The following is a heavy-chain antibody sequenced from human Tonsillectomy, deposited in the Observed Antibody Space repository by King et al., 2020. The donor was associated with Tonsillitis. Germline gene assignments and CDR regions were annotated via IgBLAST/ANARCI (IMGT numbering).Heavy chain of an antibody. Sequence: VQLVESGGGLVKPGGSLRLSCAASGFTFSNAWMNWVRQAPGKGLEWVARIKSNRDGGTTDYAAPVTGRFTISRDDSKNTLYLQMTSLKTDDTAIYYCIDPRKLPDYWGQGTLVTVSS. CDR1: GFTFSNAW. V-gene: IGHV3-15*01. D-gene: IGHD1-7*01. CDR2: IKSNRDGGTT. CDR3: IDPRKLPDY. J-gene: IGHJ4*02.